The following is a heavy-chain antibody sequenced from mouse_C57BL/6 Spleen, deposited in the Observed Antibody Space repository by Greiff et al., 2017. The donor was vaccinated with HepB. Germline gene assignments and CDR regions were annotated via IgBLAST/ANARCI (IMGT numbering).Heavy chain of an antibody. Sequence: QVQLKQSGAELVKPGASVKISCKASGYAFSSYWMNWVKQRPGKGLEWIGQIYPGDGDTNYNGKFKGKATLTADKSSSTAYMQLSSLTSEDSAVYFCARRLGRERYFDYWGQGTTLTVSS. V-gene: IGHV1-80*01. D-gene: IGHD4-1*01. CDR2: IYPGDGDT. CDR1: GYAFSSYW. J-gene: IGHJ2*01. CDR3: ARRLGRERYFDY.